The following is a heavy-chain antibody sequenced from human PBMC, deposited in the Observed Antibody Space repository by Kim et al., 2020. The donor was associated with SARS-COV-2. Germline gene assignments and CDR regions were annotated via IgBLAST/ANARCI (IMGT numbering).Heavy chain of an antibody. CDR3: ARAGLPVGWFDP. CDR1: GGSFSGYY. CDR2: INHSGST. Sequence: SETLSLTCAVYGGSFSGYYWSWIRQPPGKGLEWIGEINHSGSTNYNPSLKSRVTISVDTSKNQFSLKLSSVTAADTAVYYCARAGLPVGWFDPWGQGTLVTVSS. J-gene: IGHJ5*02. D-gene: IGHD2-15*01. V-gene: IGHV4-34*01.